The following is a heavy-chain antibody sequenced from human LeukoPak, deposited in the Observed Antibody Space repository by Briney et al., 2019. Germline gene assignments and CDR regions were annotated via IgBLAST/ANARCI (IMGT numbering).Heavy chain of an antibody. D-gene: IGHD4/OR15-4a*01. CDR3: AKESGALGAPLYDY. V-gene: IGHV3-23*01. CDR2: ISDNGGGT. J-gene: IGHJ4*02. Sequence: GGSLRLSCVASGFIFSNYAMSWVRQAPGEGLEWVSGISDNGGGTYYADSVKGRFTISRDNSKNMSYLQMNSLRAEDTAVYYCAKESGALGAPLYDYWGQGILVTGSS. CDR1: GFIFSNYA.